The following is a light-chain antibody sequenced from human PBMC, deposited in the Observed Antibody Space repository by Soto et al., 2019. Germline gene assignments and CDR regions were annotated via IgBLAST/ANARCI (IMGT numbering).Light chain of an antibody. J-gene: IGLJ2*01. CDR1: SSDVGSYNL. CDR2: EGS. CDR3: CSYAGSSTVV. Sequence: QSALTQPASVSGSPGQSITISCTGTSSDVGSYNLVSWYQQHPGKAPKLMIYEGSKRPSGVSNRFSGSKSGNTASLKISGLHAEDEADYYCCSYAGSSTVVFGGGTKLTVL. V-gene: IGLV2-23*01.